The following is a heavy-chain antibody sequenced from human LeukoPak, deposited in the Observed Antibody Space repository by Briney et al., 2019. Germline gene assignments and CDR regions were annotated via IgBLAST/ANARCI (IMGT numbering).Heavy chain of an antibody. D-gene: IGHD2-15*01. Sequence: GGSLRLSCAASGFTFSDYYMSWIRQAPGKGLEWVSYISSSSSYINYADSVKGRFTISRDNSKNTLYLQMNSLRAEDTAVYYCAKEGFGWYYYDNWGQGTLATVSS. J-gene: IGHJ4*02. V-gene: IGHV3-11*06. CDR1: GFTFSDYY. CDR2: ISSSSSYI. CDR3: AKEGFGWYYYDN.